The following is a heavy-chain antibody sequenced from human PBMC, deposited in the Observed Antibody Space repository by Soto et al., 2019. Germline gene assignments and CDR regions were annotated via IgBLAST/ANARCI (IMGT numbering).Heavy chain of an antibody. J-gene: IGHJ5*02. CDR1: GFNFINYN. Sequence: QVKLVQSGTAVKKPGAAVKVSCKASGFNFINYNIIWVRQAPGQGLEWMGWVSGYNGDTRYEQKFQARVTMTTDTYTTTAYMELRSLRTDDTAVYYCAGDVIAVDYTRWLDPWGQGTLVIVSS. D-gene: IGHD3-3*01. CDR3: AGDVIAVDYTRWLDP. V-gene: IGHV1-18*01. CDR2: VSGYNGDT.